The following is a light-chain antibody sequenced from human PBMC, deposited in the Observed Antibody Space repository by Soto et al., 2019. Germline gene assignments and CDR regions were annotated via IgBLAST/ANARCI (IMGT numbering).Light chain of an antibody. J-gene: IGLJ1*01. CDR2: EVV. Sequence: QSVLTQPPSAAGSPGQSVSISCTGTKNDIGVYDFVSWYQHHPGKAPRLIIYEVVQRPSGVPARFSGSKSGNTASLTVSGLQAADEADYFCNSYAGSNTYVLARGTKVTVL. CDR3: NSYAGSNTYV. V-gene: IGLV2-8*01. CDR1: KNDIGVYDF.